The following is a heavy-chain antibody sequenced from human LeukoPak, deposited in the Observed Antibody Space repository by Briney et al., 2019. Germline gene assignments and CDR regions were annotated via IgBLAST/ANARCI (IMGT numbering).Heavy chain of an antibody. CDR2: INSNSNYM. CDR3: ARSEFEAFDM. CDR1: GFTVSTNC. Sequence: GGSLRLSCAASGFTVSTNCMIWVRQPPGKGLEWVSSINSNSNYMSYADSVKGRFTISRDNAKNSLYLQMTSLRAEDTAVYYCARSEFEAFDMWGQGTMVTVSS. D-gene: IGHD3-10*01. V-gene: IGHV3-21*01. J-gene: IGHJ3*02.